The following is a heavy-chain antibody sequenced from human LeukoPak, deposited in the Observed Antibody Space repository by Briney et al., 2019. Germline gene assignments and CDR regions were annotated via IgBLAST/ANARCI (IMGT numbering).Heavy chain of an antibody. J-gene: IGHJ6*02. CDR1: GYTFTSYG. CDR2: ISAYNGNT. D-gene: IGHD2-15*01. Sequence: ASVKVSCKASGYTFTSYGISWVRQAPGQGLEWMGWISAYNGNTNYAQKLQGRVTMTTDTSTSTAYMELRSLRSDDTAVYYCAREYCSGGSCWHYYYYRMDVWGQGTTVTVPS. V-gene: IGHV1-18*01. CDR3: AREYCSGGSCWHYYYYRMDV.